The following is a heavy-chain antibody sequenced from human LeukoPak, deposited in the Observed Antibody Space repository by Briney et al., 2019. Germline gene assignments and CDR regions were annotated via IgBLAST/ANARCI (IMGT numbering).Heavy chain of an antibody. CDR1: GYTFTGRY. Sequence: ASVKLSCKASGYTFTGRYLYWARQTPGQGLQWMGWINPETGDTKYAQNFQGRVTMTRDTTISTVYMELKALTSDDTAVYYCARGYYGMDVWGQGTTVTVSS. CDR3: ARGYYGMDV. CDR2: INPETGDT. V-gene: IGHV1-2*02. J-gene: IGHJ6*02.